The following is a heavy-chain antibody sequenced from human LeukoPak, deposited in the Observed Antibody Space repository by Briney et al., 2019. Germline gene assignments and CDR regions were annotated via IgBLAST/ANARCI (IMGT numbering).Heavy chain of an antibody. Sequence: GASVKVSCKASGYTFTGYYMHWVRQAPGQGLEWMGWINPNSGGTNYAQKFQGRVTMTRDTSISTAYMELSRLRSDDTGVYYCAREPGGYSYGYPFDYWGQGTLVTVSS. CDR3: AREPGGYSYGYPFDY. J-gene: IGHJ4*02. D-gene: IGHD5-18*01. CDR1: GYTFTGYY. V-gene: IGHV1-2*02. CDR2: INPNSGGT.